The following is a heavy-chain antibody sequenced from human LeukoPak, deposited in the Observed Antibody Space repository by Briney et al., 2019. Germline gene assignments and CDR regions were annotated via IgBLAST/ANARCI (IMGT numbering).Heavy chain of an antibody. Sequence: GGSLRLSCSASGFTFTSYSMNWVRQAPGKGLEWLSYISSSSGTIYYAASLKGRFTISRDNAKNSLYLQMNSLGAEDTAMYYCTRDLAWNFDWGQGTLVTVSS. CDR1: GFTFTSYS. CDR2: ISSSSGTI. CDR3: TRDLAWNFD. J-gene: IGHJ4*02. V-gene: IGHV3-48*01. D-gene: IGHD1-7*01.